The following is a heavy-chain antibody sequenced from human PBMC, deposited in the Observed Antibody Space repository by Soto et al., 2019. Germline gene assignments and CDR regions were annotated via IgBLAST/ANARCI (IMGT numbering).Heavy chain of an antibody. Sequence: SETLSLTCTVSGGSISSGGYYWSWIRQHPGKGLEWIGYIYYSGSTYYNPSLKSRVTISVDTSKNQFSLKLSSVTAADTAVYYCARQITVRGVMGNWFDPWGQGTLVTVAS. CDR1: GGSISSGGYY. D-gene: IGHD3-10*01. CDR2: IYYSGST. CDR3: ARQITVRGVMGNWFDP. V-gene: IGHV4-31*03. J-gene: IGHJ5*02.